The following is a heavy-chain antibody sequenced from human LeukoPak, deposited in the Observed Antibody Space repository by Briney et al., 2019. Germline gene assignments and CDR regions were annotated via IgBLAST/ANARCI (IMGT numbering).Heavy chain of an antibody. V-gene: IGHV3-9*01. CDR3: AKDTQSYYYYGMDV. CDR1: GFTFDDYA. Sequence: GGSLRLSCAASGFTFDDYAMHWVRQAPGKGLEWVSGISWNSGSIGYADSVKGRFTISRDNAKNSPYLQMNSLRAEDTALYYCAKDTQSYYYYGMDVWGQGTTVTVSS. CDR2: ISWNSGSI. J-gene: IGHJ6*02.